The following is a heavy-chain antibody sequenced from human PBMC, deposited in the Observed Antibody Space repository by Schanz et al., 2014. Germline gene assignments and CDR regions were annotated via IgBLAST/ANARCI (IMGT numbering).Heavy chain of an antibody. CDR1: RFAFSNCG. D-gene: IGHD3-16*01. J-gene: IGHJ6*02. V-gene: IGHV3-30*02. CDR3: AKALKPYIASRNGLDV. Sequence: QAQLVESGGGVVQPGGSLRLSCAASRFAFSNCGMHWVRQAPGKGLEWVAFILYDASNEYYADSVKGRFTISRDNSKNTLYLQMNSLRPDDTAVYYCAKALKPYIASRNGLDVWGHGTTVTVSS. CDR2: ILYDASNE.